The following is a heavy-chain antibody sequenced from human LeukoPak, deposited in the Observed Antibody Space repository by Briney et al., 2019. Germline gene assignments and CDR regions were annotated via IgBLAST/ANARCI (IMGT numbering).Heavy chain of an antibody. Sequence: PSETLSLTCTVSGASIRHYYWSWIRQPAGKGLEWIGRIIPSGSTNFNPSLKSRVTMSVDTSKNQFSLRLSPVTAADTAVYYCARYGITIVRGGKYYFDSWGQGTLVTVSS. J-gene: IGHJ4*02. V-gene: IGHV4-4*07. CDR3: ARYGITIVRGGKYYFDS. CDR1: GASIRHYY. CDR2: IIPSGST. D-gene: IGHD3-10*01.